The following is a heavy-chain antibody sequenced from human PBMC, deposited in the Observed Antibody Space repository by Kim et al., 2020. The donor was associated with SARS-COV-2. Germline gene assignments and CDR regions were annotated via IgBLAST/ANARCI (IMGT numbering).Heavy chain of an antibody. CDR3: ARDQPGVGATFDN. CDR2: FYSGGST. D-gene: IGHD1-26*01. Sequence: GGSLRLSCAASGFTVSSNYMSWVRQAPGKGLEWVSVFYSGGSTYYADSVKGRFTISRDNSKITLYLEMNSLRAEDTAVYYCARDQPGVGATFDNWGQGTLVTVSS. J-gene: IGHJ4*02. V-gene: IGHV3-53*01. CDR1: GFTVSSNY.